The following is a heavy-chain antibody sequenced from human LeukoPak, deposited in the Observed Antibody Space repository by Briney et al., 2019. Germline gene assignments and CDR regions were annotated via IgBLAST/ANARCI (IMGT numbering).Heavy chain of an antibody. CDR3: ARGQVGRAGTCRIWAYFDH. Sequence: PSQTLSLTCAVYGGSFSGYYWSWIRQPPGKGLEWIGEINHSGSTNSNPSLKSRVTISVVTSKDQFSLKLSSLTAADTAVYYCARGQVGRAGTCRIWAYFDHWGQGTLVIVSS. D-gene: IGHD6-19*01. V-gene: IGHV4-34*01. CDR1: GGSFSGYY. CDR2: INHSGST. J-gene: IGHJ4*02.